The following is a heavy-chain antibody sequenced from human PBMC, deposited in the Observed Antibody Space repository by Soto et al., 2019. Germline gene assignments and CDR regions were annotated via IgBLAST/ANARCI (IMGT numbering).Heavy chain of an antibody. CDR1: GYTFTSYG. Sequence: ASVKVSCKASGYTFTSYGISWVRQAPGQGLEWMGWISAYNGNTNYAQKLQGRVTMTTDTSTSTAYMELRSLRSDDTAVYYCARVVPSSYNWNYALKIDHWGQGTLVTVSS. D-gene: IGHD1-7*01. CDR2: ISAYNGNT. CDR3: ARVVPSSYNWNYALKIDH. J-gene: IGHJ4*02. V-gene: IGHV1-18*04.